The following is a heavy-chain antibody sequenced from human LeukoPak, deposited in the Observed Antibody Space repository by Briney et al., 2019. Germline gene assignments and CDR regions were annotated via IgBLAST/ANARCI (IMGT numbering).Heavy chain of an antibody. D-gene: IGHD1-26*01. Sequence: RAGGSLRLSCAASGFTFSSYAMNWVRQAPGKGLEWVSAISGSGGSTYYADSVKGRFTISRDNSKNTLYLQMNSLRAEDTAVYYCAKRGLVGAKHFDYWGQGTLVTVSS. CDR2: ISGSGGST. CDR1: GFTFSSYA. J-gene: IGHJ4*02. CDR3: AKRGLVGAKHFDY. V-gene: IGHV3-23*01.